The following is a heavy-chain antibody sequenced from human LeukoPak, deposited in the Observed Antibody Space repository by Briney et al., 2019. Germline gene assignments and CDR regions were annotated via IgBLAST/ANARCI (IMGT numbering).Heavy chain of an antibody. CDR1: GGTFSSYA. D-gene: IGHD3-10*01. V-gene: IGHV1-69*05. Sequence: SVKVSCKASGGTFSSYAISWVRQAPGQGLEWMGGIIPIFGTANYAQKFQGRVTITTDESTSTAYMELSSLRSEDTAVYYCARVLGVYGSGSYYPDYWGQGTLVTVSS. CDR2: IIPIFGTA. CDR3: ARVLGVYGSGSYYPDY. J-gene: IGHJ4*02.